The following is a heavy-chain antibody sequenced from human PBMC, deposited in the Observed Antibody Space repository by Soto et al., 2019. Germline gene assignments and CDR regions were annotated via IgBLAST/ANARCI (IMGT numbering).Heavy chain of an antibody. CDR1: GFTFTRYS. V-gene: IGHV3-21*06. CDR2: ISSTTNYI. Sequence: TGGSLRLSCAAAGFTFTRYSMNWVRQAPGKGLEWVSSISSTTNYIYYGDSMKGRFTISRDNAKNSLYLEMNSLRAEDTAVYYCARESEDLTSNFDYWGQGTLVTVSS. CDR3: ARESEDLTSNFDY. J-gene: IGHJ4*02.